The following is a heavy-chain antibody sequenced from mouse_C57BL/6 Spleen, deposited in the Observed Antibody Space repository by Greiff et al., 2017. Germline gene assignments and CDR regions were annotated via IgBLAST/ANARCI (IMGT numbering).Heavy chain of an antibody. V-gene: IGHV5-17*01. CDR3: ARGFYYGSFYAMDY. CDR2: ISSGSSTI. Sequence: EVMLVESGGGLVKPGGSLKLSCAASGFTFSDYGMHWVRQAPEKGLEWVAYISSGSSTIYYADTVKGRFTISRDNAKNTLFLQMTSLRSEDTAMYYCARGFYYGSFYAMDYWGQGTSVTVSS. D-gene: IGHD1-1*01. J-gene: IGHJ4*01. CDR1: GFTFSDYG.